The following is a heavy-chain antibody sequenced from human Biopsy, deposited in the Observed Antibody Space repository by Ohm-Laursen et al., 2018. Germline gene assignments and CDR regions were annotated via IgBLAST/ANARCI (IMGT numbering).Heavy chain of an antibody. CDR1: GFSFSSYG. D-gene: IGHD2-8*01. CDR3: ARHHCTNGVCLGVYFDY. CDR2: IYTGGTT. J-gene: IGHJ4*02. V-gene: IGHV3-66*04. Sequence: GSLRLSCTASGFSFSSYGMHWVRQAPGKGLEWVSVIYTGGTTHYADSVRGRFTISRDNSKNTLYLQMNSLRAEDTAVYYCARHHCTNGVCLGVYFDYWGQGTLVTVSS.